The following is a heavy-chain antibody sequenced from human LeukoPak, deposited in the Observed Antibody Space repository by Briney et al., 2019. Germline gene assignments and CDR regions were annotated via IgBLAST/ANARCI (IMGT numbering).Heavy chain of an antibody. CDR3: ARHPRSNSWYLYMDV. CDR2: IYYSGTT. J-gene: IGHJ6*03. CDR1: GGSISGYY. Sequence: SETLSLTCNVSGGSISGYYWSWIRQPPGKGLEWIGFIYYSGTTNYNPSLKSRVTISVDTSNNHFSLRLSSVTAADTAVYFCARHPRSNSWYLYMDVWGKGTTVTISS. D-gene: IGHD6-13*01. V-gene: IGHV4-59*01.